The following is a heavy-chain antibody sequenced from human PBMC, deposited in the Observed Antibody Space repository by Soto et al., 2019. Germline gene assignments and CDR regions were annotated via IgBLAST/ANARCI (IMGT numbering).Heavy chain of an antibody. CDR1: GFTFSSYS. D-gene: IGHD2-15*01. CDR3: ARDPANGITGREYYFDY. J-gene: IGHJ4*02. V-gene: IGHV3-21*01. Sequence: GGSLRLSCAASGFTFSSYSMNWVRQAPGKGLEWVSSISSSSSYIYYADSVKGRFTISRDNAKNSLYLQMNSLRAEDTAVYYCARDPANGITGREYYFDYWGQGTLVTVSS. CDR2: ISSSSSYI.